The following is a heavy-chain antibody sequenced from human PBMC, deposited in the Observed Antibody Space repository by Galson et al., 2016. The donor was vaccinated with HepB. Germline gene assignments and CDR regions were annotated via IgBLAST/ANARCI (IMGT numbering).Heavy chain of an antibody. J-gene: IGHJ4*02. D-gene: IGHD6-25*01. CDR2: VNSHSYT. CDR3: ARVPSGYINNWLLDY. Sequence: QSGAEVKKPGESLKISCKASGYTLSNYDINWVRQATGQGLEWMGWVNSHSYTGYAQKFQDGVTLTWNTALNTAYMELSSLTSEDTAIYYCARVPSGYINNWLLDYWGQGTLVTVSS. CDR1: GYTLSNYD. V-gene: IGHV1-8*01.